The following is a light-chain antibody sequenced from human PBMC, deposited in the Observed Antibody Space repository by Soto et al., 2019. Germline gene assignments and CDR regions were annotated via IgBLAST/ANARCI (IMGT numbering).Light chain of an antibody. Sequence: ALTHAASVSVSHGQWITISCTGTSRCIGNYNYVSWYRQHPGKAAKLMIYEVSNRPSGVSNRFSVSKSGNTASLTISGLQAEDEADYYCSSYTSSSTLNYVFGTGIKV. CDR2: EVS. J-gene: IGLJ1*01. CDR1: SRCIGNYNY. CDR3: SSYTSSSTLNYV. V-gene: IGLV2-14*01.